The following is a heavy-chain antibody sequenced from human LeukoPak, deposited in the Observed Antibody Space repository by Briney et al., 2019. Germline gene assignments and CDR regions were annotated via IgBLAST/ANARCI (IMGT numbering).Heavy chain of an antibody. CDR3: ARDQDSSGASGDY. J-gene: IGHJ4*02. CDR2: INPILGIA. D-gene: IGHD3-22*01. V-gene: IGHV1-69*04. CDR1: GGTFSSYA. Sequence: GASVKVSCKASGGTFSSYAISWVRQAPGQGLEWMGRINPILGIANYAQKFQGRVTITADKSTSTAYMELSSLRSEDTAVYYCARDQDSSGASGDYWGQGTLVTVSS.